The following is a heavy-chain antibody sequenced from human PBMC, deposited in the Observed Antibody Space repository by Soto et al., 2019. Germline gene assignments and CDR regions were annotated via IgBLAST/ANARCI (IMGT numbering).Heavy chain of an antibody. CDR2: SVSRT. J-gene: IGHJ4*02. D-gene: IGHD6-13*01. V-gene: IGHV3-23*01. CDR3: AKETGYSSFFDY. Sequence: SVSRTYYADSVKGRFTISRDKSKNTLYLQMNSLRAEDTAVYYCAKETGYSSFFDYWGQ.